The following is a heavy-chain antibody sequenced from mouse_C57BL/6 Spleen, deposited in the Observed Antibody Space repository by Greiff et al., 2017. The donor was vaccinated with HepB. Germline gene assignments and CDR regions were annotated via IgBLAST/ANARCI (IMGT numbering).Heavy chain of an antibody. CDR1: GYSFTDYN. CDR3: ARGGALWSLYYFDY. CDR2: INPNYGTT. J-gene: IGHJ2*01. Sequence: LQESGPELVKPGASVKISCKASGYSFTDYNMNWVKQSNGKSLEWIGVINPNYGTTSYNQKFKGKATLTVDQSSSTAYMQLNSLTSEDSAVYYCARGGALWSLYYFDYWGQGTTLTVSS. D-gene: IGHD1-1*02. V-gene: IGHV1-39*01.